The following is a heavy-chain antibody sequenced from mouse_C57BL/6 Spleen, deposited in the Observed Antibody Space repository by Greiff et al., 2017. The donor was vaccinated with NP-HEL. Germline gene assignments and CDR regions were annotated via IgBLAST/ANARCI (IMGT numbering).Heavy chain of an antibody. CDR3: ARSLGPVDY. J-gene: IGHJ2*01. CDR2: INPNNGGT. D-gene: IGHD4-1*01. CDR1: GYTFTDYY. V-gene: IGHV1-26*01. Sequence: EVQLQQSGPELVKPGASVKISCKASGYTFTDYYMNWVKQSHGKSLEWIGDINPNNGGTSYNQKFKGKATLTVDKSSSTAYMEHRSLTSEDSAVYYCARSLGPVDYWGQGTTLTVSS.